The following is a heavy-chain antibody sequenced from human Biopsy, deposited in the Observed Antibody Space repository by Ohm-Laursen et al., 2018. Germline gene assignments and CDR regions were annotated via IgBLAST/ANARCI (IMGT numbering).Heavy chain of an antibody. CDR3: VRGQTVAPGYYGMDV. D-gene: IGHD4-17*01. CDR2: ISSSGSFI. V-gene: IGHV3-21*01. CDR1: GFTFSPYS. Sequence: GSLRLSCAASGFTFSPYSMNWVRQAPGQGLEWVSSISSSGSFIYFADSVKGRFTISRDNARNSLYLQMNSLRAEDTAVYYCVRGQTVAPGYYGMDVWGQGTTVTVSS. J-gene: IGHJ6*02.